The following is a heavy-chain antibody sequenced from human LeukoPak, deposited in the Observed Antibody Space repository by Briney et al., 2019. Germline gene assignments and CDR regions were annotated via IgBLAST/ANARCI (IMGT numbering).Heavy chain of an antibody. V-gene: IGHV3-33*01. CDR3: ARMLNGGIDY. D-gene: IGHD3-16*01. Sequence: GGSLRLSCTTSGFTFTNYGINWVRQAPGKGLEWVAAIWYDGSKTSYTDSVKGRFTISRDNSKNTLYLQMNSLRAEDTAVYYCARMLNGGIDYWGQGTLVTVSS. CDR1: GFTFTNYG. J-gene: IGHJ4*02. CDR2: IWYDGSKT.